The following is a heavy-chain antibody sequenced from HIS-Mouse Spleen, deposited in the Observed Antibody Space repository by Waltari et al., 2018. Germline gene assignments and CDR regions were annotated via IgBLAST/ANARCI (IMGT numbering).Heavy chain of an antibody. V-gene: IGHV4-34*01. CDR1: GASFSGYY. CDR3: ARVNSSFDY. J-gene: IGHJ4*02. D-gene: IGHD6-13*01. CDR2: INHSGST. Sequence: QVQLQQWGAGLLKPSATLSLTCAVYGASFSGYYWSWIRQPPGKGLEWIGEINHSGSTNYNPSLKSRVTISVDTSKNQFSLKLSSVTAADTAVYYCARVNSSFDYWGQGTLVTVSS.